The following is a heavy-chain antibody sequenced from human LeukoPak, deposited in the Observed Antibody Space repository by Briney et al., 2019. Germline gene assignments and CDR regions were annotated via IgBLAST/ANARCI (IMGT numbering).Heavy chain of an antibody. CDR1: GFTFSTYA. V-gene: IGHV3-30-3*01. J-gene: IGHJ4*02. CDR3: ARPQGGRQLWLHFDY. Sequence: GGSLRLSCAASGFTFSTYAIHWVRQAPGKGLEWVAVISYDGNNKYYADSVKGRFTISRDNSKNTLYLQVNSLRAEDMAVYYCARPQGGRQLWLHFDYWGRGTLVTVSS. CDR2: ISYDGNNK. D-gene: IGHD5-18*01.